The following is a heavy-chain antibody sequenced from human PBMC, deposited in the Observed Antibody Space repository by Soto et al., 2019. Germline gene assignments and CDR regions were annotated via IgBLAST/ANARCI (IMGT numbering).Heavy chain of an antibody. CDR3: ARSVEGHFDY. CDR1: GFPFSIYS. D-gene: IGHD6-19*01. V-gene: IGHV3-48*02. Sequence: EVQLVESGGGLVQPGGSLRLSCAASGFPFSIYSMNWVRQAPGKGLEWSSYITSDTNTIKYADSVKGRFTISRDNAKNLVYLQMNSLRDEDTAVSFCARSVEGHFDYWGQGTVVTVSS. CDR2: ITSDTNTI. J-gene: IGHJ4*02.